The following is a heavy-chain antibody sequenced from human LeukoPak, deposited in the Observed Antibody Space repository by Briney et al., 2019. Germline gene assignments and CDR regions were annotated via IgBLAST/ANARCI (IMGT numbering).Heavy chain of an antibody. CDR3: AKAQGGSGWYGPNWYFDL. J-gene: IGHJ2*01. Sequence: GGSLRLSCAASGFTFDDYAMHWVRQAPGKGLEWVSGISWNSGSTGYADSVKGRFTISRDNAKNSLYLQMNSLRAEDMALYYCAKAQGGSGWYGPNWYFDLWGRGTLVTVSS. D-gene: IGHD6-19*01. CDR2: ISWNSGST. CDR1: GFTFDDYA. V-gene: IGHV3-9*03.